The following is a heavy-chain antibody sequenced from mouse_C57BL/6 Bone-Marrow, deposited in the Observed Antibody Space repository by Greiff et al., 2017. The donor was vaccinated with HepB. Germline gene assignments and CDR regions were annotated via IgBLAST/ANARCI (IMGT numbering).Heavy chain of an antibody. CDR3: ARGGWHDYDEGFAY. CDR1: GYTFTSYW. D-gene: IGHD2-4*01. Sequence: QVHVKQPGTELVKPGASVKLSCKASGYTFTSYWMHWVKQRPGQGLEWIGNINPSNGGTNYNEKFKSKATLTVDKSSSTAYMQLSSLTSEDSAVYYCARGGWHDYDEGFAYWGQGTLVTVSA. J-gene: IGHJ3*01. V-gene: IGHV1-53*01. CDR2: INPSNGGT.